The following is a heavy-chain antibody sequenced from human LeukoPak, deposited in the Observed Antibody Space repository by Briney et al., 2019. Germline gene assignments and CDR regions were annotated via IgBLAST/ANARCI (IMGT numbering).Heavy chain of an antibody. CDR3: AKNRGESSSSPTDY. Sequence: GGSLRLSCAASGFTFNGYAMNWVRQAPGKGLEWVSTISGSGGSTFYADSVKGRFTISRDNSKNTLYLQMNSLRAEDTAVYYCAKNRGESSSSPTDYWGQGTLVTVSS. CDR2: ISGSGGST. D-gene: IGHD6-13*01. V-gene: IGHV3-23*01. CDR1: GFTFNGYA. J-gene: IGHJ4*02.